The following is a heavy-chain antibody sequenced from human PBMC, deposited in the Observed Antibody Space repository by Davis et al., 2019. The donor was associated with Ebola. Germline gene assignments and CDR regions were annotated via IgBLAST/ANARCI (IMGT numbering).Heavy chain of an antibody. CDR3: AKDQYSSSWYGWFDP. Sequence: PGGSLRLSCAASGFTFSSYAMSWVRQAPGKGLEWVSAISGSGGSTYYADSVKGRFTISRDNSENTLYLQMNSLRAEDTAVYYCAKDQYSSSWYGWFDPWGQGTLVTVSS. CDR2: ISGSGGST. V-gene: IGHV3-23*01. D-gene: IGHD6-13*01. CDR1: GFTFSSYA. J-gene: IGHJ5*02.